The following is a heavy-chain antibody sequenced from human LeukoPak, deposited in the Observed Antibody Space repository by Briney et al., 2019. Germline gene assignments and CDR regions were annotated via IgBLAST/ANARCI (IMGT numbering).Heavy chain of an antibody. Sequence: PSETLSLTCTVSGGSISSYYWSWIRQPAGKGLEWIGRIYTSGSTNYNPSLKRRVTMSVDTSKNQFSLKLSSVTAADTAVYYCARVASDYDFWSGSYHFDYWGQGALVTVSS. D-gene: IGHD3-3*01. J-gene: IGHJ4*02. V-gene: IGHV4-4*07. CDR2: IYTSGST. CDR3: ARVASDYDFWSGSYHFDY. CDR1: GGSISSYY.